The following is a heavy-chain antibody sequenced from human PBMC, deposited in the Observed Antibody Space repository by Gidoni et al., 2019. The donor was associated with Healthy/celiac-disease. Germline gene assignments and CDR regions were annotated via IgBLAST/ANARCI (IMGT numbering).Heavy chain of an antibody. CDR3: ARLIASGDSSGYSDVDY. CDR2: INPNSGGT. D-gene: IGHD3-22*01. J-gene: IGHJ4*02. V-gene: IGHV1-2*02. CDR1: GYTFTVYY. Sequence: GYTFTVYYMHWVRQAPGQGLEWMGWINPNSGGTNYAQKFQGSVTMTRDTSISTAYMELSRLRSDDTAVYYCARLIASGDSSGYSDVDYWGQGTLVTVSS.